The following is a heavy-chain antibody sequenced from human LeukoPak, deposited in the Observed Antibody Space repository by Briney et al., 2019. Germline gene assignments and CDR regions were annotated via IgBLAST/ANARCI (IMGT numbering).Heavy chain of an antibody. CDR1: GGSISSGGYY. CDR2: IYYSGST. D-gene: IGHD3-22*01. CDR3: ARGDMFHYDSSGLDY. V-gene: IGHV4-30-4*08. J-gene: IGHJ4*02. Sequence: SETLSLTCTVSGGSISSGGYYWSWIRQPPGKGLEWIGYIYYSGSTYYNPSLKSRVTISVDTSKNQFSLKLSSVTAADTAVYYCARGDMFHYDSSGLDYWGQGTLVTVSS.